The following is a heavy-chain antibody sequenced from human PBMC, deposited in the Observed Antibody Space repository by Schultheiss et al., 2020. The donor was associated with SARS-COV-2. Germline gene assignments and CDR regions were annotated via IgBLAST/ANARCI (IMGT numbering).Heavy chain of an antibody. CDR1: GGSFSGYY. Sequence: SQTLSLTCAVYGGSFSGYYWSWIRQPPGKGLEWIGEINHSGSTNYNPSLKSRVTISVDTSKNQFSLKLSSVTAADTAVYYCARAKDAFDIWGQGTMVTVSS. J-gene: IGHJ3*02. CDR2: INHSGST. V-gene: IGHV4-34*01. CDR3: ARAKDAFDI.